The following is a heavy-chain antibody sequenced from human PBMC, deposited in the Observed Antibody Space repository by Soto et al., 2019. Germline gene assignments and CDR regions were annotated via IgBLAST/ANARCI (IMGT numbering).Heavy chain of an antibody. CDR3: VKVYSGSWYVWFDY. Sequence: GGSLRLSCSASGFTFSNSAMHWVRQAPGKGLEYVSAISSSGGSTYYADSVKGRFTISRDNSKNTLYLQMSSLRVEDTAVYYCVKVYSGSWYVWFDYWAQGTPVTVSS. J-gene: IGHJ4*02. V-gene: IGHV3-64D*06. CDR1: GFTFSNSA. D-gene: IGHD6-13*01. CDR2: ISSSGGST.